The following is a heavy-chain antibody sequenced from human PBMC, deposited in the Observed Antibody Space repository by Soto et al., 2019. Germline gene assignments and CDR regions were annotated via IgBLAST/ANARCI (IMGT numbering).Heavy chain of an antibody. V-gene: IGHV4-59*01. CDR1: GGSISSYY. Sequence: SETLSLTCTVSGGSISSYYWSWIRQPPGKGLEWIGYIYYSGSTNYDPSLKSRVTISVDTSKNQFSLKLSSVTAADTAVYYCAREVSYPGWFDPWGQGTLVTVSS. D-gene: IGHD1-26*01. J-gene: IGHJ5*02. CDR2: IYYSGST. CDR3: AREVSYPGWFDP.